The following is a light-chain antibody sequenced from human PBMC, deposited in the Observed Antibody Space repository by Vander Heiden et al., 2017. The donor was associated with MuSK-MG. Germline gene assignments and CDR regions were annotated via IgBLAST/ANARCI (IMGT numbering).Light chain of an antibody. CDR3: QGWDSVSGDV. CDR1: IIGSKS. J-gene: IGLJ2*01. CDR2: EDS. V-gene: IGLV3-21*03. Sequence: SYVLTQAPSVSVAPGKTARITCGGNIIGSKSVHWYQQRPGQAPVLVVYEDSARPSGIPERFSGSNSGNTATLTISRVEAGDETDYYCQGWDSVSGDVFGGGTKLTVL.